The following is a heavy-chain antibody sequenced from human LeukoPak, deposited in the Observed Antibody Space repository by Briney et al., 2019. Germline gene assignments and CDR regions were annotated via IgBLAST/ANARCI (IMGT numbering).Heavy chain of an antibody. D-gene: IGHD6-13*01. CDR2: MSNSGST. CDR3: ARRSQTAAGRGIDY. J-gene: IGHJ4*02. V-gene: IGHV4-39*01. Sequence: SSETLSLTCTVSGGSISSSSSHYWAWIRQPPGKGLEWIGTMSNSGSTYYNPSLKSRVTISGDTSKNQFSLKLSSMTAADTAVFYCARRSQTAAGRGIDYWGQGTLVTVS. CDR1: GGSISSSSSHY.